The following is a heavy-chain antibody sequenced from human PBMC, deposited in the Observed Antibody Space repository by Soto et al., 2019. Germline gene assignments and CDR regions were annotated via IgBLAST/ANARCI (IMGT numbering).Heavy chain of an antibody. CDR2: ISGSGGST. Sequence: GGSLRLSCAASGFTFSSYAMSWVRQAPGKGLEWVSAISGSGGSTYYADSVKGRFTISRDNSKNTLYLQMNSLRAEDTAVHYCAKAHSEWFGELYVRDAFDIWGQGTMVTVSS. CDR1: GFTFSSYA. CDR3: AKAHSEWFGELYVRDAFDI. V-gene: IGHV3-23*01. D-gene: IGHD3-10*01. J-gene: IGHJ3*02.